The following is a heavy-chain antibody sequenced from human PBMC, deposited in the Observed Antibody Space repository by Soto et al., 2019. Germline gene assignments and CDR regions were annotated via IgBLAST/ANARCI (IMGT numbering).Heavy chain of an antibody. CDR1: GFTFSSYG. V-gene: IGHV3-33*01. D-gene: IGHD4-17*01. Sequence: GGSLRLSCAASGFTFSSYGMHWFRQAPGKGLEWVAVIWYDGSNKYYADSVKGRFTISRDNSKNTLYLQMNSLRAEDTAVYYCARDQGDDYGDYGGFDYWGQGTLVTVSS. CDR2: IWYDGSNK. J-gene: IGHJ4*02. CDR3: ARDQGDDYGDYGGFDY.